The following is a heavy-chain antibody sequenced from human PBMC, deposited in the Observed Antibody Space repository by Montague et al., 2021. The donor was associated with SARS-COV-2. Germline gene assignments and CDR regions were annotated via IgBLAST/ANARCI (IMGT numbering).Heavy chain of an antibody. Sequence: PALVKPXQTLTLTCTFSGFSLSTSGMCVSWIRQPPGKALEWLALXDWDDDKYYSTSLKTRLTISKDTSKNQVVLTMTNMDPVDTATYYCARYYYDSSGYYYFDYWGQGTLVTVSS. CDR3: ARYYYDSSGYYYFDY. J-gene: IGHJ4*02. CDR2: XDWDDDK. D-gene: IGHD3-22*01. CDR1: GFSLSTSGMC. V-gene: IGHV2-70*01.